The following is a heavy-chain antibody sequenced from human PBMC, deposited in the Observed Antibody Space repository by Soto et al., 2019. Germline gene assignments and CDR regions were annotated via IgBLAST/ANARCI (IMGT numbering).Heavy chain of an antibody. CDR3: ARVLFGVVITGWFDP. D-gene: IGHD3-3*01. CDR1: GGSISSGGYY. Sequence: SETLSLTCTVSGGSISSGGYYWSWIRHHPGKGLEWIGYIYYSGSTYYNPSLKSRVTISVDTSKNQFSLKLSSVTAADTAVYYCARVLFGVVITGWFDPWGQGTLVTVSS. V-gene: IGHV4-31*03. J-gene: IGHJ5*02. CDR2: IYYSGST.